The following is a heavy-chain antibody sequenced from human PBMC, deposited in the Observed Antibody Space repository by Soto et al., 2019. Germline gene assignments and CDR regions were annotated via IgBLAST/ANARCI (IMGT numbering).Heavy chain of an antibody. CDR3: ASHYGSGSYSPYPNYCCYMDV. V-gene: IGHV3-23*01. J-gene: IGHJ6*03. D-gene: IGHD3-10*01. CDR2: ISGSGGST. Sequence: GGSLRLSCAASGFTFSSYAMSWVRQAPGKGLEWVSAISGSGGSTYYADSVKGRFTFTRDKSKNTLYLQMNSLRAEATDVYYCASHYGSGSYSPYPNYCCYMDVWGKGTTVTVSS. CDR1: GFTFSSYA.